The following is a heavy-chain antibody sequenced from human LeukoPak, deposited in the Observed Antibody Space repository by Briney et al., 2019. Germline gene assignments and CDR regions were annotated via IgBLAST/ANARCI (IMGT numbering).Heavy chain of an antibody. CDR2: INHSGST. CDR1: GGSYSGYY. Sequence: SETLSLXCAVYGGSYSGYYWSWIRQPPGKGLESIGEINHSGSTNYNPSLKSRVTISVDTSKNQFSLKLSSVTAADTAVYYCARCRRVNYYYYYMDVWGKGTTVTVSS. D-gene: IGHD3-10*01. CDR3: ARCRRVNYYYYYMDV. J-gene: IGHJ6*03. V-gene: IGHV4-34*01.